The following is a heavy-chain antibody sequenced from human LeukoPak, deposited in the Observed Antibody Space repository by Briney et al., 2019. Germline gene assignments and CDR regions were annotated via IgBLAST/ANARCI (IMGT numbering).Heavy chain of an antibody. Sequence: PGRSLRLSCAASGFTFGSYGMHWVRQAPGKGLEWVAVIWYDGSNKYYADSVKGRFTISRDNSKNTLYLQMNSLRAEDTAVYYCARAYAPGAFDIWGQGTMVTVSS. CDR1: GFTFGSYG. CDR3: ARAYAPGAFDI. CDR2: IWYDGSNK. D-gene: IGHD2-2*01. J-gene: IGHJ3*02. V-gene: IGHV3-33*01.